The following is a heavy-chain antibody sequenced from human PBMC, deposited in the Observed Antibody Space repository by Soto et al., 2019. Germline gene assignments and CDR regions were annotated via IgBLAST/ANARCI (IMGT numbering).Heavy chain of an antibody. J-gene: IGHJ6*02. CDR3: AKGTDIWNDHPGNYFYYTMDV. Sequence: GGSLRLSCEASGFTFSNYWMTWVRQAPGKGLEWVANINQHGGVNFYEESVKGRLTISRDNARNSLYLQMNSLRAEDTAVYYCAKGTDIWNDHPGNYFYYTMDVWGQGTAVTVSS. V-gene: IGHV3-7*01. CDR2: INQHGGVN. D-gene: IGHD1-20*01. CDR1: GFTFSNYW.